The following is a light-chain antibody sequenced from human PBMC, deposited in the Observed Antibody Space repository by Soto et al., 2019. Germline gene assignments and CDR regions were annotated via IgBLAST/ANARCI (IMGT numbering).Light chain of an antibody. Sequence: EIVLTQSPGTLSLSPGEGATLSCRASQTISNTYLAWYQQKPGQAPRLLIYGASSRATGITDRFSGSGSGTDFTLTISGLEPEDFAVYYCQSYGRTVFTFGTGTKVDIK. CDR1: QTISNTY. J-gene: IGKJ3*01. CDR2: GAS. V-gene: IGKV3-20*01. CDR3: QSYGRTVFT.